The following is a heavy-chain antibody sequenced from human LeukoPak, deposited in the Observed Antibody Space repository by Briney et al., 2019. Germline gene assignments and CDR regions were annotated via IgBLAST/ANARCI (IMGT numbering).Heavy chain of an antibody. J-gene: IGHJ4*02. V-gene: IGHV3-23*01. D-gene: IGHD6-19*01. CDR3: ASPTYTKFTAVAVPFDY. CDR2: IRDSGGST. CDR1: GFTFSSYA. Sequence: GGSLRLSCAASGFTFSSYAMSWVRQAPGKGLEWVSLIRDSGGSTYYADSVQGRFTISRDNSKNTLYLQMNSLRAEDTAVYYCASPTYTKFTAVAVPFDYWGQGTLVTVSS.